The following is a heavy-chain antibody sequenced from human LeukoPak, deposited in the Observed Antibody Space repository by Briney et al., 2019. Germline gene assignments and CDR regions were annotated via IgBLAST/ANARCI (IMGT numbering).Heavy chain of an antibody. CDR3: AKAGGAHGEWGAFDI. CDR1: GVTFSSYA. J-gene: IGHJ3*02. CDR2: ISGSGGST. Sequence: GGSLRLSCAASGVTFSSYAMSWVREAPGKGLEWVSAISGSGGSTYYADSVKGRFTISRDNSKNTLHLQMNSLRAEDTAVYYCAKAGGAHGEWGAFDIWGQGTMVTVSS. D-gene: IGHD3-10*01. V-gene: IGHV3-23*01.